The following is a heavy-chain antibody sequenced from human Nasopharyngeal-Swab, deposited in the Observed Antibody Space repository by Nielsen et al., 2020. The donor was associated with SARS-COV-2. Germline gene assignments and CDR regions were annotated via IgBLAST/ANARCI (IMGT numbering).Heavy chain of an antibody. V-gene: IGHV1-8*01. CDR1: GYTFTSYD. Sequence: ASVKVSCKASGYTFTSYDINWVRQATGQGLEWMGWMNPNSGNTGYAQKFQGRVTMTRNTSISTAYMELSSLRSEDTAVYYCARGGRYDILTGYYNDWFDPWGQGTLVTVSS. D-gene: IGHD3-9*01. CDR2: MNPNSGNT. J-gene: IGHJ5*02. CDR3: ARGGRYDILTGYYNDWFDP.